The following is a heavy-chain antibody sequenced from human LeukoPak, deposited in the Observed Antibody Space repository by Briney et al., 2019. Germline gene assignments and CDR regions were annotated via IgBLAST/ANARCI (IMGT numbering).Heavy chain of an antibody. CDR2: IKPDGSEK. CDR3: ARGSGDY. Sequence: PGGSLRLSCAASGLTFSGYWMNWVRQAPGKGLEWVANIKPDGSEKYYVDSVTGRFTISRDNAKNSLYLQMTSLRAEDTAVYYCARGSGDYSGQGTLVTVSS. CDR1: GLTFSGYW. J-gene: IGHJ4*02. V-gene: IGHV3-7*04.